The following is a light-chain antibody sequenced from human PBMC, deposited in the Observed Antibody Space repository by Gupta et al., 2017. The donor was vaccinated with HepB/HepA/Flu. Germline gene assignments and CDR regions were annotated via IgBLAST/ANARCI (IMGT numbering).Light chain of an antibody. CDR3: QQDGDSFA. V-gene: IGKV3-20*01. Sequence: ENVLTQSPGTLSLSPGERATLSCRASQSIDRISLAWYQQKPGQAPRLLIHDTSTRATGIPDRFSGSGSGTDFTLTRGGLEAEDFAFYDWQQDGDSFAFGQGTRLEIK. J-gene: IGKJ5*01. CDR2: DTS. CDR1: QSIDRIS.